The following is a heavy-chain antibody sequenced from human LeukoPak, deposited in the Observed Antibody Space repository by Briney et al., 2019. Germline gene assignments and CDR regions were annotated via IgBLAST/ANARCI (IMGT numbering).Heavy chain of an antibody. V-gene: IGHV3-30*02. CDR2: IRYDGSNK. CDR3: ARGLLASSGYFFDY. CDR1: GFTFSSYG. J-gene: IGHJ4*02. D-gene: IGHD3-22*01. Sequence: SGGSLRLSCAASGFTFSSYGMHWVRQAPGKGLEWVSFIRYDGSNKYYADSVKGRFTISRDNSKNTLYLQMNSLRAEDTAVYYCARGLLASSGYFFDYWGQGTLVTVSS.